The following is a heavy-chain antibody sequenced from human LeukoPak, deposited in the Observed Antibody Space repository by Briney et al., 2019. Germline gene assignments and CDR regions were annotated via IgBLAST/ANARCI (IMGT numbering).Heavy chain of an antibody. J-gene: IGHJ4*02. D-gene: IGHD5-18*01. CDR3: APEGGSSYDY. CDR1: EFTFSNSW. Sequence: GGSLRLSCEVSEFTFSNSWMSWVRQAPGKGLEWVANIKQDGGEKYYVDSVKGRFTISRDNAKNTLYLEMNSLRAEDTALYYCAPEGGSSYDYWGQGTLVTVSS. V-gene: IGHV3-7*01. CDR2: IKQDGGEK.